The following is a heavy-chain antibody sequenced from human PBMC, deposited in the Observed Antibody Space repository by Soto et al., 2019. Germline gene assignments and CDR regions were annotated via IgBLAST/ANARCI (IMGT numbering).Heavy chain of an antibody. Sequence: GGSLRLSCAASGFTFSSYSMNWVRQAPGKGLEWVSSISSSSSYIYYADSVKGRFTISRDNAKNSLYLQMNSLRAEDTAVYYCARGPRTGLELRPYYYYMDVWGKGTTVTVSS. CDR2: ISSSSSYI. J-gene: IGHJ6*03. D-gene: IGHD1-7*01. V-gene: IGHV3-21*01. CDR3: ARGPRTGLELRPYYYYMDV. CDR1: GFTFSSYS.